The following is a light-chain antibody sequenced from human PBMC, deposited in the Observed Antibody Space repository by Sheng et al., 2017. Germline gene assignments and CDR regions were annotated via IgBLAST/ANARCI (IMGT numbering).Light chain of an antibody. CDR1: PTDIGINNH. Sequence: QSVLTQPASVSGFLGQPVTISCTGTPTDIGINNHISWYQHHPGKVPKLIIYDVTNRPSGVSTRFSASKSRNTASLTISGVQPEDEADYYCSSYRNNILIFGGGTKLTV. J-gene: IGLJ2*01. CDR2: DVT. CDR3: SSYRNNILI. V-gene: IGLV2-14*03.